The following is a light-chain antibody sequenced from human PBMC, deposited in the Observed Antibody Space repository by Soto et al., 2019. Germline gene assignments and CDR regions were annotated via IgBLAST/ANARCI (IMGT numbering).Light chain of an antibody. CDR2: WAS. V-gene: IGKV4-1*01. CDR1: QSVLYSSDNKNY. CDR3: QQYYSTPPT. J-gene: IGKJ2*01. Sequence: DIVMTQSPDSLAVSLDERATINCKSGQSVLYSSDNKNYLAWYQQKPGQPPKLLIYWASTRESGVPDRFSGSGSGTDFTLAISSLQAEDVAVYYCQQYYSTPPTFGQGTKLEIK.